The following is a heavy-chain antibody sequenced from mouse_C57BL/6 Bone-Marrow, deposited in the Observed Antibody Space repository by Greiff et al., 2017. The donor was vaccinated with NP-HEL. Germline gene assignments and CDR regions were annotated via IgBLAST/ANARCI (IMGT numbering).Heavy chain of an antibody. V-gene: IGHV1-69*01. J-gene: IGHJ4*01. CDR1: GYTFTSYW. CDR2: IDPSDSYT. Sequence: VQLQESGAELVMPGASVKLSCKASGYTFTSYWMHWVKQRPGQGLEWIGEIDPSDSYTNYNQKFKGKSTLTVDKSSSTAYMQLSSLTSEDSAVYYCARGRWLRDYAMDYWGQGTSVTVSS. CDR3: ARGRWLRDYAMDY. D-gene: IGHD2-2*01.